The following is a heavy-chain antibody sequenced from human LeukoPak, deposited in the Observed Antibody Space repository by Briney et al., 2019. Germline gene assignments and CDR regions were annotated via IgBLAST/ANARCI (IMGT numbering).Heavy chain of an antibody. J-gene: IGHJ4*02. V-gene: IGHV3-7*03. Sequence: TGGSLRLSCAASGFTFSSDAMHWVRQAPGKGLEWVANINPAGTEKYYVDSVKGRFAISRDNAKNSLFLQMNSLRAEDTALYYCAMGARGDYSGEDYWGQGTLVTVSS. D-gene: IGHD7-27*01. CDR2: INPAGTEK. CDR3: AMGARGDYSGEDY. CDR1: GFTFSSDA.